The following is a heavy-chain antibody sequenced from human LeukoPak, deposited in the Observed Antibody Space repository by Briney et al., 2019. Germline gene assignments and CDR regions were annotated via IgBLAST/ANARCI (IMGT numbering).Heavy chain of an antibody. D-gene: IGHD5-12*01. V-gene: IGHV3-64*01. CDR2: ISSNGGST. CDR1: GFTFSSYT. J-gene: IGHJ4*02. Sequence: GGSLRLSCAASGFTFSSYTMHWVRQAPGKGLEYVSAISSNGGSTYYANSVKGRFTISRDNSKNTLYLQMGSLRAEDMAVYYCVRGLGLRYPLDYWGQGTLVTVSS. CDR3: VRGLGLRYPLDY.